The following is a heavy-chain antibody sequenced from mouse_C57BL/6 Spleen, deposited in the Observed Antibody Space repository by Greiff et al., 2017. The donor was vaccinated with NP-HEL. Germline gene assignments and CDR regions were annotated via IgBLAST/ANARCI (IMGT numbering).Heavy chain of an antibody. CDR1: GFNIKNTY. D-gene: IGHD1-1*01. V-gene: IGHV14-3*01. CDR2: IDPANGNT. J-gene: IGHJ4*01. Sequence: EVMLVESVAELVRPGASVKLSCTASGFNIKNTYLHWVKQRPEQGLEWIGRIDPANGNTKYAPKFQGKATITADTSSNTAYLQLSSLTSEDTAIYYCAMALYGSSYAMDYWGQGTSVTVSS. CDR3: AMALYGSSYAMDY.